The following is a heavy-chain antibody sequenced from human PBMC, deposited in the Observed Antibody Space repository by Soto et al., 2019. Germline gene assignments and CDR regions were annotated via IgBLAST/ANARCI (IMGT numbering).Heavy chain of an antibody. Sequence: QVKLQESGPGLVKPSETLSLTCTASGGSISSYYWSWIRQPPGKGLEWIGYIYYRGRTNYNPALKSRVTISVDTSKNQFSLKLSSVTAADTAMYYCARFNWYFDLWGRGTLVTVSS. V-gene: IGHV4-59*01. J-gene: IGHJ2*01. CDR2: IYYRGRT. CDR1: GGSISSYY. CDR3: ARFNWYFDL.